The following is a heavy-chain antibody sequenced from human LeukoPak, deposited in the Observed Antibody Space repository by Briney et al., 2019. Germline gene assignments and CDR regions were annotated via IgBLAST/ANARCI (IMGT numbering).Heavy chain of an antibody. CDR1: GFTFSSYG. Sequence: GGSLRLSCAASGFTFSSYGMHWVRQAPGKGLEWVAVISYDGSDKYYDDSVKGRFTISRDNAKSTLYLQMSSLRADDTAIYYCARIGRQEAMYYQGMDVWGQGTTVTVSS. D-gene: IGHD3-10*01. CDR2: ISYDGSDK. J-gene: IGHJ6*02. V-gene: IGHV3-30*03. CDR3: ARIGRQEAMYYQGMDV.